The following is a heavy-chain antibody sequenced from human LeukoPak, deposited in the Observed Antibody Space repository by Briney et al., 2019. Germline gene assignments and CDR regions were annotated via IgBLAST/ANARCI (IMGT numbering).Heavy chain of an antibody. CDR3: ARAVGDSSGWYNWFDP. J-gene: IGHJ5*02. CDR1: GYIFTDYH. V-gene: IGHV1-2*02. Sequence: ASVKVSCKASGYIFTDYHVHWVRQAPGQGLEWVGWINPNSGVTNYAQNFQGRVIMTRDTSVSTAYMELSRLTSDDTAVYYCARAVGDSSGWYNWFDPWGQGTLVTVSS. D-gene: IGHD6-19*01. CDR2: INPNSGVT.